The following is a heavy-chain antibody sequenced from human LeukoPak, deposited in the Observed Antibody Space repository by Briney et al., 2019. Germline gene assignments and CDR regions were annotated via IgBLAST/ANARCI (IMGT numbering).Heavy chain of an antibody. CDR3: ARDGGWTGDVDY. Sequence: GGSLRLSCAASGFTFSSYAMHWVRQAPGKGLEWVAVISYDGSNKYYADSVKGRFTISRDNSKNTLYLQMNSLRAEDTAVYYCARDGGWTGDVDYWGQGTLVTVSS. V-gene: IGHV3-30-3*01. J-gene: IGHJ4*02. CDR2: ISYDGSNK. D-gene: IGHD3/OR15-3a*01. CDR1: GFTFSSYA.